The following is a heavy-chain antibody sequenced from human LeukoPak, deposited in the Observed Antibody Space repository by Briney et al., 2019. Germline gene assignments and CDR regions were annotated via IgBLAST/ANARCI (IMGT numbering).Heavy chain of an antibody. CDR3: ARGPLDMIVVVITTPFDP. CDR1: GGSFSGYY. Sequence: PSETLSLTCAVYGGSFSGYYWSWIRQPPGKGLEWIGEINHSVSTNYNPSLKSRVTISVDTSKNQFSLKLRSVTAADTAVYYCARGPLDMIVVVITTPFDPWGQGTLVTVSS. J-gene: IGHJ5*02. V-gene: IGHV4-34*01. D-gene: IGHD3-22*01. CDR2: INHSVST.